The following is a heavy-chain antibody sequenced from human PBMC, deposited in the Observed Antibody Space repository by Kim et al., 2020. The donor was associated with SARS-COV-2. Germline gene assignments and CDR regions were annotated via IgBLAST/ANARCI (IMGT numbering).Heavy chain of an antibody. CDR2: ITNGAYT. Sequence: GGSLRLSCAASGFTGFSFSDYYMIWIRQAPGKGLEWVSYITNGAYTNYADSVKGRFTISRDNAKNSLYLQMNSLRAEDTAVYYCARDSYGVDYWGQGTLV. D-gene: IGHD2-8*01. CDR1: GFTGFSFSDYY. CDR3: ARDSYGVDY. J-gene: IGHJ4*02. V-gene: IGHV3-11*05.